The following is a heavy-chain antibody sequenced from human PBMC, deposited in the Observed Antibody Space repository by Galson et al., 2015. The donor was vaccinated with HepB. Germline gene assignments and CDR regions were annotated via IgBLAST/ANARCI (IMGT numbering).Heavy chain of an antibody. D-gene: IGHD3-22*01. CDR2: ISGSGGST. Sequence: SLRLSCAASGFTFSSYAMSWVRQAPGKGLEWVSAISGSGGSTYYADSVKGRFTISRDNSKNTLYLQMNSLRAEDTAVYYCAKNYYDSSGYYYFAFDIWGQGTMVTVSS. CDR3: AKNYYDSSGYYYFAFDI. J-gene: IGHJ3*02. CDR1: GFTFSSYA. V-gene: IGHV3-23*01.